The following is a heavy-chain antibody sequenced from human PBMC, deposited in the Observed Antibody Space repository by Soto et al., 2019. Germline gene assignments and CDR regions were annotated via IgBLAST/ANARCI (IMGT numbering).Heavy chain of an antibody. CDR1: GFTLSDHY. Sequence: EVQLVESGGGLVQPGGSLRLSCSVSGFTLSDHYIDWVRQASGKGLEWVGRSRNQANGYSTIYAASVKGRFTTSRDDSKNLVYLQMESLRTEDTAVYYCVRDTYFSDSSSYTRCFDFWGQGALVTVSS. CDR2: SRNQANGYST. V-gene: IGHV3-72*01. D-gene: IGHD3-22*01. CDR3: VRDTYFSDSSSYTRCFDF. J-gene: IGHJ4*02.